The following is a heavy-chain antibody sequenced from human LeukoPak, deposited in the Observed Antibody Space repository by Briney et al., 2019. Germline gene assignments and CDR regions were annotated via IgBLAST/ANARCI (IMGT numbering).Heavy chain of an antibody. D-gene: IGHD5-24*01. J-gene: IGHJ4*02. V-gene: IGHV3-30*03. CDR3: ARDYLGYNFLPEY. Sequence: GGSLRLSCAASGFTFSSSGMHWVRQAPGKGLEWVAVISYDGSNKYYADSVKGRFTISRDNAKNSLYLQMNSLRAEDTAVYYCARDYLGYNFLPEYWGQGTLVAVSS. CDR2: ISYDGSNK. CDR1: GFTFSSSG.